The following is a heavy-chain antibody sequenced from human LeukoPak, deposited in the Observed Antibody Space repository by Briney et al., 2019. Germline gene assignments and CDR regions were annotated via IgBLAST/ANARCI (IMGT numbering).Heavy chain of an antibody. CDR3: ARYYDSTGSFDY. Sequence: SETLSLTCTVSGDSVSRSSYYWTWIRQPPGKGLEWIGYIYYIGSTNYNPSLRSRLTMSVDTSKNQFCLRLSSVIAADTAVYYCARYYDSTGSFDYWGQGTLVTVSS. J-gene: IGHJ4*02. V-gene: IGHV4-61*01. D-gene: IGHD3-22*01. CDR2: IYYIGST. CDR1: GDSVSRSSYY.